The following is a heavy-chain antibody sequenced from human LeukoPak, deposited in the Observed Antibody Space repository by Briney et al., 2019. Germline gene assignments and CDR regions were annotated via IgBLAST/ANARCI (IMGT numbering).Heavy chain of an antibody. CDR3: ARCSWYGFDY. CDR2: IYYSGST. D-gene: IGHD6-13*01. V-gene: IGHV4-39*01. J-gene: IGHJ4*02. CDR1: GGSISSSSYY. Sequence: PSETLSLTCTVSGGSISSSSYYWGWIRQPPGKGLEWIGSIYYSGSTYYNPSLKSRVTISVDTYKTQFSLKLSSVTAADTAVYYCARCSWYGFDYWGQGTLVTVSS.